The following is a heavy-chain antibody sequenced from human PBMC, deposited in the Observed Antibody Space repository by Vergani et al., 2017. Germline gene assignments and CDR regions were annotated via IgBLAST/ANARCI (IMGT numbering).Heavy chain of an antibody. Sequence: QVRLQESGPGLVKPSETLSLTCSVSGGSMSGYYWSWIRQPPGKGLEWIGNIYYTGSTNYNPSLQSRVTMSVDTSNNQFSLKLSSVTAADTAVYYCARNPYCGGDCYSDAFDIWGQGTMVTVSS. CDR2: IYYTGST. J-gene: IGHJ3*02. CDR1: GGSMSGYY. V-gene: IGHV4-59*01. D-gene: IGHD2-21*02. CDR3: ARNPYCGGDCYSDAFDI.